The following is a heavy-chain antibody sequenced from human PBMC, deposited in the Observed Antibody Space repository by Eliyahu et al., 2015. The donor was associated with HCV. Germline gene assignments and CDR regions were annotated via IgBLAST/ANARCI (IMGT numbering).Heavy chain of an antibody. J-gene: IGHJ4*02. CDR3: TRGPLREETGTTLLTDY. CDR1: GFTFGDYA. D-gene: IGHD1-7*01. V-gene: IGHV3-49*03. CDR2: IRRKAYGGTT. Sequence: EVQLVESGGGLVQPGRSLRLSCTASGFTFGDYAMSWFRQAPGKGLEWVGFIRRKAYGGTTEYAASVKGRFTISRDDSKSIAYLQMNSLKTEDTAVYYCTRGPLREETGTTLLTDYWGQGTLVTVSS.